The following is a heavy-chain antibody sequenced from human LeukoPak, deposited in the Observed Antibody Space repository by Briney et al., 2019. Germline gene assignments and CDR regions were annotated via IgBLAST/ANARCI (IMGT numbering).Heavy chain of an antibody. CDR2: ISGSGGGT. V-gene: IGHV3-23*01. D-gene: IGHD2-2*01. Sequence: GGSLRLSCAASGFTYNSYSLSWVRQAPGKGLEWVTAISGSGGGTYYADSVRGRFTISRDNPKNRLYLQMNSVRAEDTAVYYCAKHGDMVVVGLFDYRGQGNLVNVS. CDR3: AKHGDMVVVGLFDY. J-gene: IGHJ4*02. CDR1: GFTYNSYS.